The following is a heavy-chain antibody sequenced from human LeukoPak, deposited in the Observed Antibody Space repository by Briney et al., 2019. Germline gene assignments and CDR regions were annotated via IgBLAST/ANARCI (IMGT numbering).Heavy chain of an antibody. J-gene: IGHJ4*02. V-gene: IGHV3-72*01. Sequence: GGSLRLSCAASGFTFSDHYMDWVRQAPGKGLEWVGRTRNKANSYTTEYAASVKGRFTISRDDSKNSLYLQMNSLKTEDTAVYYCTRVHSSTWDGSYFDYWGQGTLVTVSS. CDR2: TRNKANSYTT. D-gene: IGHD6-13*01. CDR3: TRVHSSTWDGSYFDY. CDR1: GFTFSDHY.